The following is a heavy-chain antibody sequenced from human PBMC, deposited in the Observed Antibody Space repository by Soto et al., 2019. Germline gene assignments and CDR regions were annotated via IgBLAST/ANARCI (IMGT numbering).Heavy chain of an antibody. D-gene: IGHD3-10*01. V-gene: IGHV1-69*02. J-gene: IGHJ4*01. Sequence: QVQLVQSGAEVKKPGSSVKVSCKASGGTFSSNIIIWVRQAPGQGLEWMGKIIPILGIANYAQQFQGRVTITADKSTSTAYMEQSSLRSEDTAVYYCARGFGSGSYAVDYWGQGTLVTVSS. CDR1: GGTFSSNI. CDR2: IIPILGIA. CDR3: ARGFGSGSYAVDY.